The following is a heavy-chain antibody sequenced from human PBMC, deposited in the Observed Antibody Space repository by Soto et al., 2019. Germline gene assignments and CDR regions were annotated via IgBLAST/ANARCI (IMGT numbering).Heavy chain of an antibody. D-gene: IGHD6-13*01. V-gene: IGHV3-30*18. J-gene: IGHJ4*02. CDR1: GFTFSSYG. CDR2: ISYDGSNK. CDR3: AKEYGSSSLSPDFDY. Sequence: QVQLVESGGGVVQPGRSLRLSCEASGFTFSSYGMHWVRQAPGKGLEWVAVISYDGSNKYYADSVKGRFTISRDNSKNTLYLQMNSLRAEDTAVYYCAKEYGSSSLSPDFDYWGQGTLVTVSS.